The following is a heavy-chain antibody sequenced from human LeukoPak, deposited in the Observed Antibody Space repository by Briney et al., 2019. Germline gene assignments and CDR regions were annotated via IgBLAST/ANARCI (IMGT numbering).Heavy chain of an antibody. CDR2: IYYTGST. Sequence: SETLFLTCTVSGGSISSDYWSWIRQPPGKGLEWIGYIYYTGSTSYNPSHKSRVTISVDTSKNQFSLKLSSVTAAYTAVYYCARLGVNDAFDIWGQGTMVTVSS. V-gene: IGHV4-59*08. CDR3: ARLGVNDAFDI. CDR1: GGSISSDY. J-gene: IGHJ3*02. D-gene: IGHD2-8*01.